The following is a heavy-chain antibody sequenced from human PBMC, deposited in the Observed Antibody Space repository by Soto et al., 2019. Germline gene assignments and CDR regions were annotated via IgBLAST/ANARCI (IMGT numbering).Heavy chain of an antibody. V-gene: IGHV1-69*13. CDR2: IIPMFVTP. J-gene: IGHJ4*02. D-gene: IGHD2-15*01. Sequence: SVKVSCKASGGTFSSDSFSWVRQAPGQGLEWMGGIIPMFVTPIYAQKFQDRVTITADESTSTAYMQLSSLRSGDTAVYYCARSGGLDRDFNYWGQGSLVTVSS. CDR1: GGTFSSDS. CDR3: ARSGGLDRDFNY.